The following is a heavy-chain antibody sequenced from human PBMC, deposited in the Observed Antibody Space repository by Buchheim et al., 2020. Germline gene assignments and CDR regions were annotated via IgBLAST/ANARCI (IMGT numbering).Heavy chain of an antibody. CDR2: IYYSGST. V-gene: IGHV4-39*01. Sequence: QLQLQESGPGLVKPSETLSLTCTVSGGSISSSSYYWGWIRQPPGKGLEWIGSIYYSGSTYYNPSLKSRVTISVDTSKNQFSLKLSSVTAADTAVYYCARYYDYGDYEQGGYYYYGMDVWGQGTT. CDR1: GGSISSSSYY. J-gene: IGHJ6*02. CDR3: ARYYDYGDYEQGGYYYYGMDV. D-gene: IGHD4-17*01.